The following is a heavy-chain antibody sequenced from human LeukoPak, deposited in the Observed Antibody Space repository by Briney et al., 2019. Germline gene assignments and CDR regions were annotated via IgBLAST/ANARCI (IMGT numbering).Heavy chain of an antibody. CDR3: ARASDGDYFDY. D-gene: IGHD4-17*01. CDR2: ISGGGYTI. Sequence: GGSLRLSCAASGFTVSYYEMNWVRQAPGKGLEWVSYISGGGYTIYYADSVKGRFTISRDNAKNSLYLQMNSLRAEDTAVYYCARASDGDYFDYWGQGILVTVS. V-gene: IGHV3-48*03. CDR1: GFTVSYYE. J-gene: IGHJ4*02.